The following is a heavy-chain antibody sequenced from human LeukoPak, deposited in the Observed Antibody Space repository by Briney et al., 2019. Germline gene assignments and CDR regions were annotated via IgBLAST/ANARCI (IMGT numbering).Heavy chain of an antibody. CDR2: ISGGGGNT. CDR1: GFTFRNHA. Sequence: GGSLRLSCVGSGFTFRNHAMNWVRQAPGKGLEWVSAISGGGGNTYYADSVKGRFTISRDNSKNTLYLQMNSLRAEDTAVYYCGKNRYSGSLSPFDIWGQGTMVTVSS. V-gene: IGHV3-23*01. J-gene: IGHJ3*02. CDR3: GKNRYSGSLSPFDI. D-gene: IGHD1-26*01.